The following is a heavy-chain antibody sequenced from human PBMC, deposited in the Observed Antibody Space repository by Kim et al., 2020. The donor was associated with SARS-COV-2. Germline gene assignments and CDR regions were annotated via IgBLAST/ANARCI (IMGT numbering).Heavy chain of an antibody. V-gene: IGHV1-58*01. Sequence: SVKVSCKASGFTFTSSAVQWVRQARGQRLEWIGWIVVGSGNTNYAQKFQERVTITRDMSTSTAYMELSSLRSEDTAVYYCAADAPHYYDSSGYYSGHYYYYGMDVWGQGTTVTVSS. CDR3: AADAPHYYDSSGYYSGHYYYYGMDV. J-gene: IGHJ6*02. CDR2: IVVGSGNT. D-gene: IGHD3-22*01. CDR1: GFTFTSSA.